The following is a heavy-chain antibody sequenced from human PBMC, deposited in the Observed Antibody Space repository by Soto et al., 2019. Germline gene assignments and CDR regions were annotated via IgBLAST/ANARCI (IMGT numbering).Heavy chain of an antibody. D-gene: IGHD5-18*01. CDR2: ISSSSSYI. CDR3: ARDTGNTAPSTLDY. V-gene: IGHV3-21*01. CDR1: GFTFSSYS. J-gene: IGHJ4*02. Sequence: GGSLRLSCAASGFTFSSYSMNWVRQAQGKGLEWVSSISSSSSYIYYADSVKGRFTISRDNAKNSLYLQMNSLRAEDTAVYYCARDTGNTAPSTLDYWGQGTLVTVSS.